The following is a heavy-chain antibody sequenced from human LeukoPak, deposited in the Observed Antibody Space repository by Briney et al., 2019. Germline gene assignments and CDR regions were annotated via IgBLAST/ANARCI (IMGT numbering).Heavy chain of an antibody. J-gene: IGHJ4*01. V-gene: IGHV1-8*01. Sequence: ASVKVSRKASLYTFTSYDINWVRQATGQGLEWMGWMNPNSGNTGYPQKFQGRVTMTRNTSISTAYMELSSLRSEDTAVYYCSTDPRLLMYWGHGTLVTVSS. CDR1: LYTFTSYD. CDR2: MNPNSGNT. CDR3: STDPRLLMY. D-gene: IGHD2-8*01.